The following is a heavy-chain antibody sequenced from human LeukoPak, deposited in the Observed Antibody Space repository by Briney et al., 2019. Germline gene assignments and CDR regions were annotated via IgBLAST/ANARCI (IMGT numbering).Heavy chain of an antibody. CDR1: GYTFTGYY. CDR3: ATAYWPFGVVIMDNWFDP. Sequence: ASVKVSCKASGYTFTGYYMHWVRQAPGQGLEWVGRINPNSGGTNYAQKFQGRVTMTRDTSISTAYMELSRLRSDDTAVYYCATAYWPFGVVIMDNWFDPWGQGTLVTVSS. J-gene: IGHJ5*02. CDR2: INPNSGGT. V-gene: IGHV1-2*06. D-gene: IGHD3-3*01.